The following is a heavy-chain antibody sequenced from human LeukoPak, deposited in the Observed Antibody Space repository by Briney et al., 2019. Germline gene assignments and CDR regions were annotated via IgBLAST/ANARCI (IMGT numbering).Heavy chain of an antibody. CDR1: GFTFTTYW. V-gene: IGHV3-21*01. CDR3: ARDVTGDCPFDY. J-gene: IGHJ4*02. Sequence: GGSLRLSCEASGFTFTTYWIHWVRQGPGKGLVWVSSISSSSSYIYYADSVKGRFTISRDNAKNSLYLQMNSLRAEDTAVYYCARDVTGDCPFDYWGQGTLVTVSS. D-gene: IGHD2-21*02. CDR2: ISSSSSYI.